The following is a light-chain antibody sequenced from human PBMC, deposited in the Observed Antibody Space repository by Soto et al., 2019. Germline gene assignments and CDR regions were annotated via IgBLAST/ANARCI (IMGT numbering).Light chain of an antibody. CDR2: LNSDGSH. J-gene: IGLJ2*01. Sequence: QLVLTQSASASLGASVKLTCTLSSGHSNYAIAWHQQQSEKGPRYLMKLNSDGSHSKGDGIPDRSSGSSSGAERYLSISSLQSEDEADYYCQTWGSGIVVFGGGTKVTVL. V-gene: IGLV4-69*01. CDR3: QTWGSGIVV. CDR1: SGHSNYA.